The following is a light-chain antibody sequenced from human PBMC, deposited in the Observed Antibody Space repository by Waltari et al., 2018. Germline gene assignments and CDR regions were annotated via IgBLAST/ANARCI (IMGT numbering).Light chain of an antibody. CDR2: WAS. CDR3: QHYYRTPYS. J-gene: IGKJ2*03. Sequence: IVMTQSPASLAVSLGERATINCKANQSVFFSSTNKNYVAWYQQRPGQPPRLLLSWASIRESGVPDLVVGSGSGTDFTLTINSLQAEDVALYYCQHYYRTPYSFGQGTKLEIK. CDR1: QSVFFSSTNKNY. V-gene: IGKV4-1*01.